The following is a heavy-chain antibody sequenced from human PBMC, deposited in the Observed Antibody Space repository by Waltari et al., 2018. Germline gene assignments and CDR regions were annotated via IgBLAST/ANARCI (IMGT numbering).Heavy chain of an antibody. CDR1: GFTFSRYS. CDR2: IMSSSSYI. D-gene: IGHD1-26*01. V-gene: IGHV3-21*05. CDR3: ARGVGGSAGWYYYGMDV. J-gene: IGHJ6*02. Sequence: EVQLVESGGGLVKPGGSLRLSCAASGFTFSRYSMNWVRQAPGKGLWWVSCIMSSSSYIYYADSVKGRFTSSRDNAKNSLYLEMNSLSDEDTAVYYCARGVGGSAGWYYYGMDVWGQGTTVTVSS.